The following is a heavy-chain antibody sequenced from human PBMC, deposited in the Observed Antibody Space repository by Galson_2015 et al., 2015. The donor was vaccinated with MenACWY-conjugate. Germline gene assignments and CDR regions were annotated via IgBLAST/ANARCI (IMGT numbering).Heavy chain of an antibody. CDR1: GLTFRNFG. V-gene: IGHV3-23*05. D-gene: IGHD3-22*01. J-gene: IGHJ4*02. CDR2: IVTSTHRT. Sequence: SLRLSCAASGLTFRNFGMTWVRQTPGKGLEWVSTIVTSTHRTFYADSVKGRFTVSRTDTKMLLKMNILRAEDTAVYYCARVPRQTYDSRGYYFDSWGQGTLVTVSS. CDR3: ARVPRQTYDSRGYYFDS.